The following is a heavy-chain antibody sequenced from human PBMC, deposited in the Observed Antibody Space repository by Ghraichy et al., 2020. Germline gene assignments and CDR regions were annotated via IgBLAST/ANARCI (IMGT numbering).Heavy chain of an antibody. J-gene: IGHJ3*02. D-gene: IGHD2-2*01. V-gene: IGHV4-39*01. CDR1: GGSISSSKNY. CDR3: ARGYCRGSRCHIGAIDDFFEI. CDR2: IYDSGST. Sequence: SETLSLTCNVSGGSISSSKNYWGWIRQPPGKGLEWIGSIYDSGSTYKPSLDSRVTIFVDTSKNQFSLRLISVTAADTAVYYCARGYCRGSRCHIGAIDDFFEIWGQGTIVTVS.